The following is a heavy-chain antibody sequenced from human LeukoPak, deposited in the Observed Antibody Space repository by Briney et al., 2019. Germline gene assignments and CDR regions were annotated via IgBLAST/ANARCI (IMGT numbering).Heavy chain of an antibody. D-gene: IGHD3-22*01. CDR2: ISSSGSAI. J-gene: IGHJ4*02. CDR3: ARVVDDYDSGGFSWFDY. CDR1: GFTFSSYE. Sequence: PPGGSLRLSCAASGFTFSSYEMNWVRQAPGKGLEWVSYISSSGSAIYYADSVKGRFTISRDNAKNTLYLQMNSLRAEDTAVYYCARVVDDYDSGGFSWFDYWGQGTLVTVSS. V-gene: IGHV3-48*03.